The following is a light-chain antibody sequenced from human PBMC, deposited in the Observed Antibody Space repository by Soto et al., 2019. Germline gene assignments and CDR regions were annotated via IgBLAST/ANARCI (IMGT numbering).Light chain of an antibody. Sequence: EIVLTQSPATLSLSPGEGATLSCRASQSVSTYLAWYQQKPGQAPRLLIYDASTRATGISARFSGSGSGTEFTLTISSLQSEDFAVYYCQQYHNWPITFGQGTRLEIK. V-gene: IGKV3-15*01. CDR3: QQYHNWPIT. J-gene: IGKJ5*01. CDR1: QSVSTY. CDR2: DAS.